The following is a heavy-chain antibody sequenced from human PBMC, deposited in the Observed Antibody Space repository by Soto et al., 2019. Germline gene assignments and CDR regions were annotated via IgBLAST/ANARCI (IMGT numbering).Heavy chain of an antibody. CDR3: ASLEPQKYSSGWYYFDY. J-gene: IGHJ4*02. D-gene: IGHD6-19*01. CDR1: GFTFSSYA. Sequence: PGGSLRLSCAASGFTFSSYAMSWVRQAPGKGLEWVSAISGSGGSTYYADSVKGRFTISRDNSKNTLYLQMNSLRAEDTAVYYCASLEPQKYSSGWYYFDYWGQGTLVTVSS. V-gene: IGHV3-23*01. CDR2: ISGSGGST.